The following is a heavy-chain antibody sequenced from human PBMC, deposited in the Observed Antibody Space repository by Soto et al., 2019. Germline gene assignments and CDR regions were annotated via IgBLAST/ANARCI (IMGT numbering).Heavy chain of an antibody. J-gene: IGHJ6*02. CDR2: IYYSGST. CDR3: AKFSGFQLARSGYYYAMDV. D-gene: IGHD1-26*01. Sequence: SETLSLTCTVSGGSISSGGYYWSWIRQHPGKGLEWIGYIYYSGSTYYNPSLKSRVTISIDTSKNQFSLKLSSVTAADTAVYYCAKFSGFQLARSGYYYAMDVWGQGTTVTVSS. V-gene: IGHV4-31*03. CDR1: GGSISSGGYY.